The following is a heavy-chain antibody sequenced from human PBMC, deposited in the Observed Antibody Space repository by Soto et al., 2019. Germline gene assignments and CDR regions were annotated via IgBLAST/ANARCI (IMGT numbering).Heavy chain of an antibody. CDR1: GGSISSGGYY. CDR2: IYYSGST. D-gene: IGHD3-10*01. CDR3: AREPSMVRGVKAGYFDY. J-gene: IGHJ4*02. Sequence: PSETLSLTCTVSGGSISSGGYYWSWIRQHPGKGLEWIGYIYYSGSTYYNPSLKSRVTISVDTSKNQFSLKLSSVTAADTAVYYCAREPSMVRGVKAGYFDYWGQGTLVTVSS. V-gene: IGHV4-31*03.